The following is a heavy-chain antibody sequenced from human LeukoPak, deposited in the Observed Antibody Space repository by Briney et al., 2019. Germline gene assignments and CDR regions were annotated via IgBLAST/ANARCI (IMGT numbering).Heavy chain of an antibody. Sequence: GASLRLSCAASGFTFSNYAMSWVRQAPGKGLEWVSAILGSGGSTYYADSVKGRFTVSRDNSKSTLYLQMNSLRAEDTALYYCARWGDYDVLTGYYVPDYWGQGTLVTVSS. CDR3: ARWGDYDVLTGYYVPDY. V-gene: IGHV3-23*01. CDR2: ILGSGGST. CDR1: GFTFSNYA. J-gene: IGHJ4*02. D-gene: IGHD3-9*01.